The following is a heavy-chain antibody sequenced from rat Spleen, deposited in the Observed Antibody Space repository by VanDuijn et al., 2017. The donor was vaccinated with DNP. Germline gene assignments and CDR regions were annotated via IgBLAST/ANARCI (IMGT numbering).Heavy chain of an antibody. Sequence: EVQLQESGPGLVKPSQSLSLTCSVTGYSITSHYWGWIRQFPGNKMEYIGHISYSGSPNYNPSLRSRISITRDTSKNQFFLQLNSVTTEDTATYYCARWVRALDYWGHGVMVTVSS. CDR1: GYSITSHY. V-gene: IGHV3-1*01. D-gene: IGHD4-1*01. CDR2: ISYSGSP. CDR3: ARWVRALDY. J-gene: IGHJ2*01.